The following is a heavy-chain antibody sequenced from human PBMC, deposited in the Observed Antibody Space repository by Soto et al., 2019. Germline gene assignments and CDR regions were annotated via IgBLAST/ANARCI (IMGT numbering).Heavy chain of an antibody. CDR1: GFTFSSYA. D-gene: IGHD6-13*01. J-gene: IGHJ3*02. Sequence: VSLLLSCAASGFTFSSYAMSGVRQAAGKGLEWVSAISGSGDSTYYADSVKGRFTISRDNSKNTLYLQMNSLRAEDTAVYYCAKMSSSWKTHAFDIWGQGTMVTVSS. V-gene: IGHV3-23*01. CDR2: ISGSGDST. CDR3: AKMSSSWKTHAFDI.